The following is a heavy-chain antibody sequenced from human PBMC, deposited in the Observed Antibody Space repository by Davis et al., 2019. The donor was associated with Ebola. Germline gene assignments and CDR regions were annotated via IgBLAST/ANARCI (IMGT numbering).Heavy chain of an antibody. CDR3: ARDYCTGGVCYRTLDY. V-gene: IGHV3-74*01. D-gene: IGHD2-8*02. CDR2: INSDGSST. J-gene: IGHJ4*02. CDR1: GFTFSSYW. Sequence: HTGGSLRLSCAASGFTFSSYWMHWVRQAPGKGLVWVSRINSDGSSTSYADSVKGRFTISRDNAKNTLYLQMNRLRAEDTAVYYCARDYCTGGVCYRTLDYWGQGTLVTVSS.